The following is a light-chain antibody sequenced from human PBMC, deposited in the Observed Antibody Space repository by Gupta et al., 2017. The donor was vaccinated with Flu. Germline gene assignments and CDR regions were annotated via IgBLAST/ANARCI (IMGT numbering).Light chain of an antibody. Sequence: PSSVSASGGASVTFTCATNQEGSTWVGWYQQKPGKPPKLLIYDASTLKNGVPSRFSGSGSGTDFTLTISNLQPEDVANYYCQQDNSFPYTFGQGTKLEI. J-gene: IGKJ2*01. CDR1: QEGSTW. V-gene: IGKV1-12*01. CDR3: QQDNSFPYT. CDR2: DAS.